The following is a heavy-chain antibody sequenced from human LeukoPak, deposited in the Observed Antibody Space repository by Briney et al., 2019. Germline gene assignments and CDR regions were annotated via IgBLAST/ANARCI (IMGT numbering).Heavy chain of an antibody. CDR1: GYTFTGYY. Sequence: GASVKVSCKASGYTFTGYYMHWVRQAPGQGLEWMGWINPSSGGTNYAQKFQGRVTMTRDTSISTAYMELSRLRSDDTAVYYCASWSAYDYYFDHWGQGTLVTVSS. J-gene: IGHJ4*02. CDR2: INPSSGGT. CDR3: ASWSAYDYYFDH. V-gene: IGHV1-2*02. D-gene: IGHD5-12*01.